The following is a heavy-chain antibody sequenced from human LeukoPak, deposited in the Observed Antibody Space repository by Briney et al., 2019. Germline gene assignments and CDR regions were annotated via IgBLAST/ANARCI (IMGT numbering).Heavy chain of an antibody. Sequence: SETLSLTCTVSGGSISSYYWSWIRQPDGKGLEWIGRIYTSGSTNYNPSLKSRVTMSVDTSKNQFSLKLSSVTAADTAVYYCARDGTYYDILTGYSGWFDPWGQGTLVTVSS. CDR3: ARDGTYYDILTGYSGWFDP. D-gene: IGHD3-9*01. V-gene: IGHV4-4*07. CDR1: GGSISSYY. CDR2: IYTSGST. J-gene: IGHJ5*02.